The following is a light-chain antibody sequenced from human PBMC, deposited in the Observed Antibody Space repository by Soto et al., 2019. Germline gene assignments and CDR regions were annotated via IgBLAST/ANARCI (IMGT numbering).Light chain of an antibody. CDR3: QQYGSSGT. CDR2: DAS. Sequence: EVVMTQSPATLSVSPGERATLSCRASQYISKYLAWYQQRPGQAPRLLIYDASTRAAGIPARFSGSGSGTDFTLTISRLEPEDFAVYYCQQYGSSGTFGQGTKVDIK. J-gene: IGKJ1*01. CDR1: QYISKY. V-gene: IGKV3-15*01.